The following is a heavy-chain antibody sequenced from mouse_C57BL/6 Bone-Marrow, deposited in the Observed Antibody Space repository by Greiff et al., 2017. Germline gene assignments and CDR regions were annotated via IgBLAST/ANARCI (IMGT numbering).Heavy chain of an antibody. V-gene: IGHV1-81*01. J-gene: IGHJ2*01. CDR2: IYPRSGNT. Sequence: QVQLQQSGAELARPGASVKLSCKASGYTFTSYGISWVKQRTGQGLEWIGEIYPRSGNTYYNEKFKGKATLTADKSSSTAYMALRSLTSEDSAVYFCARKGIYGSIYYFDYWGQGTTLTVSS. CDR1: GYTFTSYG. D-gene: IGHD1-1*01. CDR3: ARKGIYGSIYYFDY.